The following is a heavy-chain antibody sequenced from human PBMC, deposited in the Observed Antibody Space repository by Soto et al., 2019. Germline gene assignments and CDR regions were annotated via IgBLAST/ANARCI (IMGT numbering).Heavy chain of an antibody. D-gene: IGHD6-6*01. Sequence: QVQLQESGPGLVKPSQTLSLTCTVSGGSINSGGYCWSWIRQHPGKGLDWIGCISYGGSTSYNPSLKCRVTISVDTSKNQFSRKLGSVTAADTAVYYCSRGLLVWGQGTLITVSS. CDR2: ISYGGST. V-gene: IGHV4-31*03. CDR3: SRGLLV. J-gene: IGHJ4*02. CDR1: GGSINSGGYC.